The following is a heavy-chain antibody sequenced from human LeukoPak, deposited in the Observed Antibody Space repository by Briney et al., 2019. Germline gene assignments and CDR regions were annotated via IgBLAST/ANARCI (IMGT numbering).Heavy chain of an antibody. CDR3: ARSSSVTILGYYFDY. CDR2: ISAYNGNT. D-gene: IGHD3-10*01. V-gene: IGHV1-18*01. J-gene: IGHJ4*02. CDR1: GYTFTSYD. Sequence: ASVKVSCKASGYTFTSYDINWVRQAPGQALEWMGWISAYNGNTNYAQKLHGRVTMTTVTSTSTAYMELRSLRSDDTAVYYCARSSSVTILGYYFDYWGQGSLVTVSS.